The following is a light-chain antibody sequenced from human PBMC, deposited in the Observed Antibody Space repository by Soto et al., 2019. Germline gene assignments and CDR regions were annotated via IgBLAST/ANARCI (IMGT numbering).Light chain of an antibody. CDR2: KAS. V-gene: IGKV1-5*03. Sequence: MTQSPATLSAYLGDTVTITCRASQSISSWLAWYQQKPGKALKLLIYKASTLKSGVPSRFSGSGSGTEFTLTISSLQPDDFATYYCQHANSYSEAFGQGTKV. CDR3: QHANSYSEA. CDR1: QSISSW. J-gene: IGKJ1*01.